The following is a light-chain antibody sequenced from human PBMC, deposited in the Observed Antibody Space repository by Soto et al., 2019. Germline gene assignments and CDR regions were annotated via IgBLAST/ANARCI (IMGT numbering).Light chain of an antibody. CDR1: QSRSSDD. V-gene: IGKV3-20*01. J-gene: IGKJ1*01. CDR3: QPYGSSRGT. Sequence: EIVLTPSPGTLSPSPGEKATISCSASQSRSSDDLAWYPPQPGQPPRLLIFAASNRATGIPDRFSGRGSGTDFTLTISRLEPEAFAVYYCQPYGSSRGTCGQGTKVDIK. CDR2: AAS.